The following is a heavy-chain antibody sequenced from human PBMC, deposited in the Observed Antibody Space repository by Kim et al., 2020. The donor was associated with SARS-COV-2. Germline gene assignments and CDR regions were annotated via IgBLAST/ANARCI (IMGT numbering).Heavy chain of an antibody. CDR2: ILTDGST. V-gene: IGHV3-53*01. CDR3: ARDPGLFNGAHY. D-gene: IGHD2-21*01. Sequence: GGSLRLSCAASGFIVNNDHMIWVRQAPGKGLEWVSLILTDGSTNYADSVRGRFTISRDNSQNTLFLQMDSLRAEDTAVYYCARDPGLFNGAHYWGLGTL. CDR1: GFIVNNDH. J-gene: IGHJ4*02.